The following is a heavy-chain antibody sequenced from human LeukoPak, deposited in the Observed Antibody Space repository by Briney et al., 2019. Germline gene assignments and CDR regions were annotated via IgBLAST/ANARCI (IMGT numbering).Heavy chain of an antibody. V-gene: IGHV1-18*01. CDR1: GYTFSSYG. Sequence: ASVKVSCKASGYTFSSYGISWVRQAPGQGLEWMGWISAYNSNTNYVQKFQGRVTMTTDTSTSTAYMELRSLRSDDTAVYYCARDEQWLVHYYYGMDVWGQGTTVTVSS. J-gene: IGHJ6*02. D-gene: IGHD6-19*01. CDR2: ISAYNSNT. CDR3: ARDEQWLVHYYYGMDV.